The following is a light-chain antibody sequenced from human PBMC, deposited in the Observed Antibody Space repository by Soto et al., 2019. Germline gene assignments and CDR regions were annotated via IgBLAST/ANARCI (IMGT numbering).Light chain of an antibody. CDR1: QSVSSY. J-gene: IGKJ3*01. V-gene: IGKV3-11*01. CDR2: DAS. CDR3: QQRSNWPLFT. Sequence: EIVLTQSPATLSLSPGERATLSCRASQSVSSYLAWYQQKPGQAPRLLIYDASNRATGITARFSGSGSGTDFTLTISSLEPEDFAVYYCQQRSNWPLFTFGTGTKVDIK.